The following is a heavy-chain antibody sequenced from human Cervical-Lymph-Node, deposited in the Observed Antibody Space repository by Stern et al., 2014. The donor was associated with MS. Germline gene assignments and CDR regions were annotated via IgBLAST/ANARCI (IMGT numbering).Heavy chain of an antibody. CDR1: GFNFSDYS. J-gene: IGHJ4*02. Sequence: EVQLVESGGGLVKPGGSLRLSCVGSGFNFSDYSMNWIRQTPGEGLEWVSSISSSSRYIYYADSVQGRFTISRDNAKNSLFLQMNSLRAEDTAVYYCASLGRLRPLDFWGQGTLVTVSS. CDR3: ASLGRLRPLDF. D-gene: IGHD5-12*01. V-gene: IGHV3-21*01. CDR2: ISSSSRYI.